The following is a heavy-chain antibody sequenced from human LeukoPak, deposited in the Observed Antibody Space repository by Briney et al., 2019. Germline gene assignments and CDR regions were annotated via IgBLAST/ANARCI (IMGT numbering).Heavy chain of an antibody. Sequence: GGSLRLSCAASGFPFANTWMHWVRQAPGKGLVWASLINNDGSSTNYADSVKGRFTISRDNAKNTLHLQMNSLRAEDTAVYFCVIGGTYGSGSWGQGTLVTVSS. D-gene: IGHD3-10*01. CDR3: VIGGTYGSGS. J-gene: IGHJ4*02. CDR1: GFPFANTW. CDR2: INNDGSST. V-gene: IGHV3-74*01.